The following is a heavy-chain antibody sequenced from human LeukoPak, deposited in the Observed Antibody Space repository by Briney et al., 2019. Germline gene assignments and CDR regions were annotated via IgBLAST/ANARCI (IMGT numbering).Heavy chain of an antibody. CDR2: ISRRSTYI. Sequence: KAGGSLRLSCAASGFTFSSYTMNWVRQAPGKGLEWVSSISRRSTYIYYADSVKGRFTISRDNSKNTLYLQMNSLRAEDTAVYYCASGVEVGYQLLVGYMDVWGKGTTVTVSS. CDR1: GFTFSSYT. CDR3: ASGVEVGYQLLVGYMDV. D-gene: IGHD2-2*01. J-gene: IGHJ6*03. V-gene: IGHV3-21*01.